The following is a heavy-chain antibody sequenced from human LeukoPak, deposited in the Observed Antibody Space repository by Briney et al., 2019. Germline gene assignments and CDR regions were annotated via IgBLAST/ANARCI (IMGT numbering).Heavy chain of an antibody. J-gene: IGHJ4*02. CDR1: GYTFTGYY. CDR2: ISAYTGNT. CDR3: ARDMWELLPGGE. D-gene: IGHD1-26*01. V-gene: IGHV1-18*04. Sequence: ASVKVSFKASGYTFTGYYMHWVRQAPGQGREGMGWISAYTGNTHYTQNLQGRVTMTKDTSTRRVYMELRSLRSDDTAVYYCARDMWELLPGGEWGQGTLVSVSS.